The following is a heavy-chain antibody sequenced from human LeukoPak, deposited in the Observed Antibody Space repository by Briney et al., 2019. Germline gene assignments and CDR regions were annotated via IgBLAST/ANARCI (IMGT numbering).Heavy chain of an antibody. CDR2: IYYSGST. CDR3: ARANYDILTGYYTHVFDY. D-gene: IGHD3-9*01. V-gene: IGHV4-59*01. J-gene: IGHJ4*02. Sequence: SETLSLTCTVSGGSISSYYWSWIRQPPGKGLEWIGYIYYSGSTNYNPSLKSRVTISVDTSKNQFSLKLSSVTAADTAVYYCARANYDILTGYYTHVFDYWGQGTLVTVSS. CDR1: GGSISSYY.